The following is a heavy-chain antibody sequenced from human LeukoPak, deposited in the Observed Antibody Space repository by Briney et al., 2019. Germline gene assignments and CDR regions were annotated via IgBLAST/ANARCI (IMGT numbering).Heavy chain of an antibody. Sequence: GASVKVSCKASGGTSSSNEISWVRQAPGQGLEWMGRIIPNLGTANYAQSFQGRVTITADKSTSTAYMELSSLRSEDTAVYFCARWASIIYDSNWYPPLDYWGQGTLVTVSS. J-gene: IGHJ4*02. CDR1: GGTSSSNE. CDR2: IIPNLGTA. D-gene: IGHD6-13*01. V-gene: IGHV1-69*04. CDR3: ARWASIIYDSNWYPPLDY.